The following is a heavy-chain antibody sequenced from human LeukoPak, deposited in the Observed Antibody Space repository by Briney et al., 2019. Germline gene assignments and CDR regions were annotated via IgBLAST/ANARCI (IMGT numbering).Heavy chain of an antibody. V-gene: IGHV3-53*01. D-gene: IGHD4-17*01. Sequence: SGGSLRLSCAASGFTVSSNPMGCVRQAPGKGLEWVSVIYSAGRSFYADSVKGRFTVSTDNSKNTLYLQMSSLRAEDTALYYCARTTPTVTTSSDLWGRGTLVTVSS. CDR3: ARTTPTVTTSSDL. CDR1: GFTVSSNP. J-gene: IGHJ2*01. CDR2: IYSAGRS.